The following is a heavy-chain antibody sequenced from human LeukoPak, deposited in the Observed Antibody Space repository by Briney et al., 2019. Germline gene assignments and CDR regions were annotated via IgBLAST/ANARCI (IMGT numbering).Heavy chain of an antibody. J-gene: IGHJ6*02. V-gene: IGHV4-59*01. CDR1: GGSISSYY. D-gene: IGHD2-2*01. CDR3: ARGHCSSTSCRYYYYGMDV. Sequence: SETLSLTCTVSGGSISSYYWSWLRQPPGKGLEWLGYIYYSGSTNYNPSLKSRVTISVDTSKNQFSLKLSSVTAADTGVYYCARGHCSSTSCRYYYYGMDVWGQGTTVTVSS. CDR2: IYYSGST.